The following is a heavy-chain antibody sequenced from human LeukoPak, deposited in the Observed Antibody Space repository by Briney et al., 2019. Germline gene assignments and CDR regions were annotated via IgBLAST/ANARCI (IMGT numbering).Heavy chain of an antibody. CDR2: IIPIFDTA. J-gene: IGHJ6*03. CDR3: ARGRYGSGSYDYYYYYMDV. V-gene: IGHV1-69*13. D-gene: IGHD3-10*01. CDR1: GGTFSSYA. Sequence: SVKVSCKASGGTFSSYAISWVRQAPGQGLEWMGGIIPIFDTANYAQKFQGRVTITADESTSTAYMELSSLRSEDTAVYYCARGRYGSGSYDYYYYYMDVWGKGTTVTISS.